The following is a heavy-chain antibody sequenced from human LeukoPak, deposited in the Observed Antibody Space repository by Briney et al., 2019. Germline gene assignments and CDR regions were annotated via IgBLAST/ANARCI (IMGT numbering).Heavy chain of an antibody. CDR2: ISYDGSNK. CDR1: GFTFSSYG. CDR3: AKDSDSSGWYGSPFDY. D-gene: IGHD6-19*01. Sequence: GGSLRLSCAASGFTFSSYGMHWVRQAPGKGLEWVAVISYDGSNKYYADSVKGRFTISRDNSKNTLYLQMNSLRAEDTAVYYCAKDSDSSGWYGSPFDYWSQGTLVTVSS. J-gene: IGHJ4*02. V-gene: IGHV3-30*18.